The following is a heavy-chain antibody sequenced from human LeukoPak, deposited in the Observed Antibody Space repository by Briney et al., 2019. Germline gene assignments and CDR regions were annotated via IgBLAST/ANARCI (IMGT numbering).Heavy chain of an antibody. CDR1: GGSISSSSYY. CDR2: IYYSGST. D-gene: IGHD2-2*02. V-gene: IGHV4-61*01. J-gene: IGHJ6*03. CDR3: TLIPPSAASYYYYMDV. Sequence: SETLSLTCTVSGGSISSSSYYWSWIRQPPGKGLEWIGYIYYSGSTNYNPSLKSRVTISVDTSKNQFSLKLSSVTAADTAVYYCTLIPPSAASYYYYMDVWGKGTTVTISS.